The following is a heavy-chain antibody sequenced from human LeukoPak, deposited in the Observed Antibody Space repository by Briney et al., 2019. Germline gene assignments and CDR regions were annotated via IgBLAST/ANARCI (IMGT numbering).Heavy chain of an antibody. V-gene: IGHV3-23*01. CDR2: ISAGGDRT. CDR1: GFPFSSYW. D-gene: IGHD3-22*01. Sequence: GGSLRLSCVASGFPFSSYWMTWVRQAPAKGLESVSSISAGGDRTHYADSVKGRFTVSRDNSKNTLYLHMNSLRAEDTAVYFCAYLDSSGYYYGRLRYWGQGTPVTVSS. CDR3: AYLDSSGYYYGRLRY. J-gene: IGHJ4*02.